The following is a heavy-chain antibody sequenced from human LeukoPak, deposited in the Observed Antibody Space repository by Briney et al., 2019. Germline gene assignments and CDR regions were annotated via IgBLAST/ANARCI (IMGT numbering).Heavy chain of an antibody. V-gene: IGHV1-8*01. Sequence: ASVKVSCKASGCTFTSYDINWVRQATGQGLEWMGWMNPNSGNTGYAQKFQARVTMTRNTSISTAYMELSSLRSEDTAVHYCARPSIAARGDAFDIWGQGTMVTVSS. CDR1: GCTFTSYD. J-gene: IGHJ3*02. CDR2: MNPNSGNT. D-gene: IGHD6-6*01. CDR3: ARPSIAARGDAFDI.